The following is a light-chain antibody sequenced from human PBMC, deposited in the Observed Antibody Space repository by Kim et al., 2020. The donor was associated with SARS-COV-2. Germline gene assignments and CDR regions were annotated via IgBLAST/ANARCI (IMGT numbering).Light chain of an antibody. CDR2: KAS. V-gene: IGKV1-5*03. CDR3: QEYNTNPWT. CDR1: QDISNY. J-gene: IGKJ1*01. Sequence: DIQMTQSPSSLSASVGDRVTITCQASQDISNYLNWYQQKPGKAPKLLIYKASSLQSGVPSRFSGSGSGTEFTLTVSSLQPDDFATYFCQEYNTNPWTFGQGTKVDIK.